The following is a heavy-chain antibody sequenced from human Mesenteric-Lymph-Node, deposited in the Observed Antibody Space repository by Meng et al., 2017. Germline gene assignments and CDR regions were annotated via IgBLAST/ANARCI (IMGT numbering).Heavy chain of an antibody. CDR1: GFTFSSYS. D-gene: IGHD6-19*01. CDR3: ARDLSSPGSGRDY. J-gene: IGHJ4*02. Sequence: GGSLRLSCAASGFTFSSYSMNWVRQAPGKGLEWVSSISSSSSYIYYADSVKGRFTISRDNAKNSLYLQMNSLRAEDTAVYYCARDLSSPGSGRDYWGQGTLVTVSS. CDR2: ISSSSSYI. V-gene: IGHV3-21*01.